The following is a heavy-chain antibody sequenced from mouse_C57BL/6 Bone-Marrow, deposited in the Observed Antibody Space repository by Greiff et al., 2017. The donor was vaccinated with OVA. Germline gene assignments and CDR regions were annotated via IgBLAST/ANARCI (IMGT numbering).Heavy chain of an antibody. V-gene: IGHV1-18*01. CDR2: INPNNGGT. CDR3: ARPLYYYGSTYWYFDV. D-gene: IGHD1-1*01. Sequence: EVKLMESGPELVKPGASVKIPCKASGYTFTDYNMDWVKQSHGKSLEWIGDINPNNGGTIYNQKFKGKATLTVDKSSSTAYMELRSLTSEDTAVYYCARPLYYYGSTYWYFDVWGTGTTVTVSS. J-gene: IGHJ1*03. CDR1: GYTFTDYN.